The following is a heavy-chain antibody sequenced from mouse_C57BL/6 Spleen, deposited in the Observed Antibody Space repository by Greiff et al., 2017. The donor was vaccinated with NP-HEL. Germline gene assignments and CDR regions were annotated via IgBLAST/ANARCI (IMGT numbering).Heavy chain of an antibody. Sequence: EVKLVESGEGLVKPGGSLKLSCAASGFTFSSYAMSWVRQTPEKRLEWVAYISSGGDYIYYADTVKGRFTISRDNARNTLYLQMSSLKSEDTAMYYCTRGSYDYEGDWFAYWGQGTLVTVSA. CDR3: TRGSYDYEGDWFAY. CDR2: ISSGGDYI. D-gene: IGHD2-4*01. CDR1: GFTFSSYA. J-gene: IGHJ3*01. V-gene: IGHV5-9-1*02.